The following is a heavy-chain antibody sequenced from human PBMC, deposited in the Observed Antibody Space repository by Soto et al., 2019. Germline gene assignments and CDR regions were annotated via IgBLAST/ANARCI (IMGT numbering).Heavy chain of an antibody. V-gene: IGHV3-7*01. CDR1: GFTFSTYW. Sequence: GWLRSSCSASGFTFSTYWMDWVRQTPGKGLEWVANINQDGSEKNYVDSVKGRFTIYRDNAKNSLYLQMSSLTDEDSALYYCSRSLDSWGQGTLVTVYS. CDR3: SRSLDS. J-gene: IGHJ4*02. CDR2: INQDGSEK.